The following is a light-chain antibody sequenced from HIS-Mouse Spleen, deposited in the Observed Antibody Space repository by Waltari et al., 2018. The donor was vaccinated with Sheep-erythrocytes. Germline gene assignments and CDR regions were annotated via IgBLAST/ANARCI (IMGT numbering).Light chain of an antibody. Sequence: SYELTQPPSVSVSPGQTASITCSGDKLGDKYACWYQQKPGQSPVLVIYQDSKRPSGIPWRFSGSKSGNTASLTVSGLQAEDEADYYCSSYAGSNNWVFGGGTKLTVL. CDR3: SSYAGSNNWV. CDR2: QDS. CDR1: KLGDKY. V-gene: IGLV3-1*01. J-gene: IGLJ3*02.